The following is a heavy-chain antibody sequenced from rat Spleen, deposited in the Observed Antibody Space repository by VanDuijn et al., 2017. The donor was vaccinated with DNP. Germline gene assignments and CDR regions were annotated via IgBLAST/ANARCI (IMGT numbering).Heavy chain of an antibody. V-gene: IGHV2S12*01. CDR2: ISSGGST. D-gene: IGHD1-9*01. CDR1: GFSLTSYG. J-gene: IGHJ4*01. CDR3: ARYYGYNYYAMDA. Sequence: QVQLKESGPGLVQPSQTLSLTCTVSGFSLTSYGVSWVRQPPGKGLEWIAAISSGGSTYYNSALKSRLSISRDTSKSQVFLKMNSLQTEDTAIYFCARYYGYNYYAMDAWGQGTSVTVSS.